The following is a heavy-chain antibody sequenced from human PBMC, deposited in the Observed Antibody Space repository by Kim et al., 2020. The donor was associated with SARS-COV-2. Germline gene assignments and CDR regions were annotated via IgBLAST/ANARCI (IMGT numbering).Heavy chain of an antibody. CDR1: GFTFSSYA. Sequence: GGSLRLSCAASGFTFSSYARRWGRQAPGKGLEWVSAISGSGGSTYYADSVKGRFTISRDNSKNTLYLQMNSLRAEDTAVYYCAKDVMERYGDNDAFDIWGQGTMVTVSS. J-gene: IGHJ3*02. CDR2: ISGSGGST. CDR3: AKDVMERYGDNDAFDI. V-gene: IGHV3-23*01. D-gene: IGHD4-17*01.